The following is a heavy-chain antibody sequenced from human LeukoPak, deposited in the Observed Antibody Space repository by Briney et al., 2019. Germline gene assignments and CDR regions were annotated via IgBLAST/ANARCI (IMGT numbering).Heavy chain of an antibody. CDR1: GFTVSSNY. CDR3: ARSVATGLGFSAS. D-gene: IGHD2-21*02. J-gene: IGHJ5*02. CDR2: IFSGGST. Sequence: GGSLRLSCAASGFTVSSNYMTWVRQAPGKGLDWVSVIFSGGSTYYADSVKDRFIISRDNSKNTLYLQMNSLRADDTAVYYCARSVATGLGFSASWGQGTLVTVSS. V-gene: IGHV3-66*01.